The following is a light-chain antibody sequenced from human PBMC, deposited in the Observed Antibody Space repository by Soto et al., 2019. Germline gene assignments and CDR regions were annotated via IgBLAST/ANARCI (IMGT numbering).Light chain of an antibody. J-gene: IGKJ2*01. CDR2: DAS. CDR1: QDISNY. Sequence: EMTQKKSSLSGSVGDRVSITCQASQDISNYLNWYQQKPGKAPKLLIYDASNLETGVPSRFSGSGSGTDFTFTISSLQPEDIATYYCQQYDILPLPFG. CDR3: QQYDILPLP. V-gene: IGKV1-33*01.